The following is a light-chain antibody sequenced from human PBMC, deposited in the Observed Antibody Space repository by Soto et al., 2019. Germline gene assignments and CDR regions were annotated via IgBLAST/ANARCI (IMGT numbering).Light chain of an antibody. CDR2: KAS. CDR1: QSVSSW. Sequence: TQSPATLSLSPGERATLSCRASQSVSSWLAWYQQKPGKAPKLLIYKASSLESGVPSRFSGSGSGTEFTLTISSLQPDDFATYYCQQYNSYSPTWTFGQGTKVEIK. V-gene: IGKV1-5*03. CDR3: QQYNSYSPTWT. J-gene: IGKJ1*01.